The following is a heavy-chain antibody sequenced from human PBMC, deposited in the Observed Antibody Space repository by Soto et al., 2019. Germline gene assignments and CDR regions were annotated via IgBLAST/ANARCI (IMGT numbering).Heavy chain of an antibody. D-gene: IGHD1-26*01. CDR1: GASISSTSSYDY. Sequence: QVQLQESGPGLVKPSGTLSLTCTVSGASISSTSSYDYWSWVRQPPGKGLEWIGEIYHSGSTNYNPSLKSRVTMSVDKSKHQFSLRLSSVTAADTAVYYCARMVGATLVDYWGQGSLVTVSS. J-gene: IGHJ4*02. CDR2: IYHSGST. V-gene: IGHV4-4*02. CDR3: ARMVGATLVDY.